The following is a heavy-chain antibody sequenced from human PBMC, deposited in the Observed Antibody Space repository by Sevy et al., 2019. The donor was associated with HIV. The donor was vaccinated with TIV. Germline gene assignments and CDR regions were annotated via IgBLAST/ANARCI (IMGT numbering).Heavy chain of an antibody. J-gene: IGHJ6*02. Sequence: ASVKVSCKASGHTFTTYYIHWVRQAPGQGLEWMGLIDPSGSTRYAQKFQGRVSMTRDTSTTTLYMELSSLTSEDTAVYYCARDRDLSGSYLEYYYYAMDVWGQGTTVTVSS. CDR2: IDPSGST. CDR3: ARDRDLSGSYLEYYYYAMDV. D-gene: IGHD1-26*01. V-gene: IGHV1-46*01. CDR1: GHTFTTYY.